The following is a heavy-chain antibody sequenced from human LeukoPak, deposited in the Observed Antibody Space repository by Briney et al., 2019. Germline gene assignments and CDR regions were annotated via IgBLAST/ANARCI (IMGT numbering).Heavy chain of an antibody. J-gene: IGHJ4*02. CDR2: IRYDGSNK. Sequence: GGSLRLSCAASGFTFSSYGMHWVRQAPRKGLEWVAFIRYDGSNKYYADSVKGRFTISRDNSKNTLYLQMNSLRAEDTAVYYCARDWNWGPDYWGQGTLVTVSS. V-gene: IGHV3-30*02. D-gene: IGHD3-16*01. CDR3: ARDWNWGPDY. CDR1: GFTFSSYG.